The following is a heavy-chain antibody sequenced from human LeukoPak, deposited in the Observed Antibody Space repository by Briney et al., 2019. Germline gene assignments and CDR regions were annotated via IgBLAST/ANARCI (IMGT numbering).Heavy chain of an antibody. Sequence: PSETLSLTCTVSGASISNYYWSWIRQPPGKGLEWLGYIYYSGSTNYNPSLKSRVTISADTSKNQFFLRLTSVTAADTAVYYCARPYASGWYAAFHIWGQGTMVTVSS. V-gene: IGHV4-59*08. CDR1: GASISNYY. CDR2: IYYSGST. J-gene: IGHJ3*02. CDR3: ARPYASGWYAAFHI. D-gene: IGHD6-19*01.